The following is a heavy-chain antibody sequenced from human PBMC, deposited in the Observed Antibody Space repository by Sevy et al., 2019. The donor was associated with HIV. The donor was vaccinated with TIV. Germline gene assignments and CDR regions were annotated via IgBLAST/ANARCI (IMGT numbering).Heavy chain of an antibody. V-gene: IGHV3-7*01. D-gene: IGHD2-2*01. J-gene: IGHJ4*02. CDR2: IKQDGSER. Sequence: GGSLRLSCTASGFTFSSYVISWVRQAPGKGLEWVANIKQDGSERYYVDSVKGRFTISRDNAKNSLYLQMNSLRAEDTAVYYCARGSFCSSASCYSGGYHYWGQGTLVTVSS. CDR3: ARGSFCSSASCYSGGYHY. CDR1: GFTFSSYV.